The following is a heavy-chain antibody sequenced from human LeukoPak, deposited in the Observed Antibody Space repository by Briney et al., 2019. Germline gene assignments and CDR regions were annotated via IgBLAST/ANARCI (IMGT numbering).Heavy chain of an antibody. V-gene: IGHV3-23*01. CDR3: AKDQARPSIVVRSSADY. CDR2: ISGSGSST. J-gene: IGHJ4*02. Sequence: GGSLRLSCAASGFTFSSYAMSRVRQAPGKGLEWVSGISGSGSSTYYADSVKGRFTISRDNSKNTLFLQMNSLRAEDTAVYYCAKDQARPSIVVRSSADYWGQGTLVAVSS. CDR1: GFTFSSYA. D-gene: IGHD2-2*01.